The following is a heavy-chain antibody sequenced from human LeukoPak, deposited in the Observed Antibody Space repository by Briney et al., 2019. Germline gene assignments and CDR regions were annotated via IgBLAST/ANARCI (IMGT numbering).Heavy chain of an antibody. Sequence: ASVKVSCKASGGTFSSYAISWVRQAPGQGLEWMGGIIPIFGTANYAQKFQGRVTITTDESTSTAYMELSSLRSEDTAVYYCARGGSSSFYDAFDIWGQGTMVTVSS. D-gene: IGHD2-15*01. CDR1: GGTFSSYA. J-gene: IGHJ3*02. V-gene: IGHV1-69*05. CDR2: IIPIFGTA. CDR3: ARGGSSSFYDAFDI.